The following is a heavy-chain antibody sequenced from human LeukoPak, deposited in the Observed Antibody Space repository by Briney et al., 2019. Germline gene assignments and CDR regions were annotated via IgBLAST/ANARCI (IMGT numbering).Heavy chain of an antibody. CDR2: ISGDGGST. Sequence: GGSLRLSCAASGFTFDDYAMHWVRQAPGKGLEWVSLISGDGGSTYYADSVKGRFTISRDNSKNSLYLQMNSLRTEDTALYYCAKVEQSSWGGEYYFDYWGQGTLVTVSS. CDR1: GFTFDDYA. CDR3: AKVEQSSWGGEYYFDY. D-gene: IGHD6-13*01. J-gene: IGHJ4*02. V-gene: IGHV3-43*02.